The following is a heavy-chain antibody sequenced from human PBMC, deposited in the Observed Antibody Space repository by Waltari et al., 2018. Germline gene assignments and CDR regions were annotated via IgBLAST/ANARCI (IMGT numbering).Heavy chain of an antibody. V-gene: IGHV3-74*01. J-gene: IGHJ4*02. D-gene: IGHD3-9*01. CDR1: GFTFRNYW. CDR2: SNPDGRER. Sequence: EVQLVESGGGLVQPGGSLRLSCAPSGFTFRNYWMHWVRQAPGKGLLCVSRSNPDGRERNYADSVKGRFTISRDNAKNTLYLQMNSLRGEDTAVYYCVRGSNDWIGLDYWGQGALVTVSS. CDR3: VRGSNDWIGLDY.